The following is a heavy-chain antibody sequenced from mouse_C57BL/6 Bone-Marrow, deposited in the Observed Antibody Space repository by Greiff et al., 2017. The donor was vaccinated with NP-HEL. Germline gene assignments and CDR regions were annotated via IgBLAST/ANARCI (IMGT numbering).Heavy chain of an antibody. CDR3: TRDRHYGSSYDYAMDY. Sequence: EVQLQESGEGLVKPGGSLKLSCAASGFTFSSYAMSWVRQTPEKRLEWVAYISSGGDYIYYADTVKGRFTISRDNARNTLYLQMSSLKSEDTAMYYCTRDRHYGSSYDYAMDYWGQGTSVTVSS. J-gene: IGHJ4*01. CDR1: GFTFSSYA. CDR2: ISSGGDYI. V-gene: IGHV5-9-1*02. D-gene: IGHD1-1*01.